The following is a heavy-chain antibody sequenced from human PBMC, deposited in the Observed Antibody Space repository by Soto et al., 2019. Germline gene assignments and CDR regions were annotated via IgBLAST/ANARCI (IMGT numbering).Heavy chain of an antibody. Sequence: QVQLLESGPGLVKTSQTLSLTCSVSGGSTGSGGYYWSWVRQHPGKGLEWIGYVYYTGSAYYSPSLTSGVSISLDTSKNPFSRVLDAVTVADTAVYYCARADFGDRGLAFDSWGQGILVTVSS. J-gene: IGHJ4*02. D-gene: IGHD2-21*01. CDR1: GGSTGSGGYY. CDR3: ARADFGDRGLAFDS. CDR2: VYYTGSA. V-gene: IGHV4-31*03.